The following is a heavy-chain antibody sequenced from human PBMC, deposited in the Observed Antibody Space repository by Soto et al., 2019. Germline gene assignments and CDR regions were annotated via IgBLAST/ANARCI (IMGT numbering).Heavy chain of an antibody. J-gene: IGHJ5*02. D-gene: IGHD2-15*01. V-gene: IGHV5-51*01. Sequence: PGESLKISCKGSGYSFTSYWIGWVRQMPGKGLEWMGIIYPGDSDTRYSPSFQGQVTISADKSISTAYLQWSSLKASDPAMYYCARPGVLVYCSGGSCYSEVLGGWFDPWGQGTLVTVSS. CDR1: GYSFTSYW. CDR2: IYPGDSDT. CDR3: ARPGVLVYCSGGSCYSEVLGGWFDP.